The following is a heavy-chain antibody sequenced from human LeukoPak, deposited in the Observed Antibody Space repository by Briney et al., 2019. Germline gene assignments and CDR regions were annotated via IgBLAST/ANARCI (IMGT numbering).Heavy chain of an antibody. D-gene: IGHD2-15*01. Sequence: SETLSLTCTVSGGSISSGDYYWSWVRQPPGKGLEWIGYIYYSGSTYYNPSLKSRVTISVDTSKNQFSLKLSAMTAADPAVYFCARLSGEKGATAYHFDYLGQGTLVTVSS. CDR1: GGSISSGDYY. CDR2: IYYSGST. J-gene: IGHJ4*02. CDR3: ARLSGEKGATAYHFDY. V-gene: IGHV4-30-4*01.